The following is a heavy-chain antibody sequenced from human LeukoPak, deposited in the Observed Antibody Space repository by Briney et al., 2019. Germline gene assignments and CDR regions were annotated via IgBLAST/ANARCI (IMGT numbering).Heavy chain of an antibody. V-gene: IGHV2-5*01. CDR2: IYWNDDK. CDR3: ARRTYYYDSSGQGGDAFDI. J-gene: IGHJ3*02. D-gene: IGHD3-22*01. CDR1: GFSLSTSGVG. Sequence: SGPTLVKPTQTLTLTCTFSGFSLSTSGVGVGWIRQPPGKALEWLALIYWNDDKRYSPSLKSRLTITKDTSKNQVVLTMTNMDPVDTATYYCARRTYYYDSSGQGGDAFDIWGQGTMVTVSS.